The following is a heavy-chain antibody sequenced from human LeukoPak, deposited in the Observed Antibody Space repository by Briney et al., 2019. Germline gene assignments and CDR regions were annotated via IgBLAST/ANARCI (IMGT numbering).Heavy chain of an antibody. CDR3: AKTRPLDSSSWSHGDY. CDR2: ISYDGTDK. V-gene: IGHV3-30*04. Sequence: GGSLRLSCAASGFTFSSYIIHWVRQAPGKGLEWVAVISYDGTDKYYADSVKGRFTISRDSSKNTLYVQMNSLRAEDTAVYYCAKTRPLDSSSWSHGDYWGQGTLVTVSS. CDR1: GFTFSSYI. D-gene: IGHD6-13*01. J-gene: IGHJ4*02.